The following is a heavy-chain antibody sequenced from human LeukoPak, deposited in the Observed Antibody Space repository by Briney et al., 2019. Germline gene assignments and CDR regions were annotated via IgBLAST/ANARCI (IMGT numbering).Heavy chain of an antibody. D-gene: IGHD3-10*01. V-gene: IGHV4-34*01. J-gene: IGHJ5*02. CDR3: ARRRYYYGSGSYSPRFNWFDP. Sequence: SETLSLTCAVYGGSFSGYYWSWIRQPPGKGLEWIGEINHRGSTNYNPSLKSRVTISVDTSKNQFSLKLSSVTATDTAVCYCARRRYYYGSGSYSPRFNWFDPRGQGTLVTVSS. CDR1: GGSFSGYY. CDR2: INHRGST.